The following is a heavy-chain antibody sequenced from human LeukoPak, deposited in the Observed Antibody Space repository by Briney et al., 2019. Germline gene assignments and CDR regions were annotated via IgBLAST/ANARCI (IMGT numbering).Heavy chain of an antibody. CDR2: IYYSGST. J-gene: IGHJ4*02. V-gene: IGHV4-30-4*01. CDR1: GGSISSGDYY. CDR3: ARGAMVRGVIPRFDY. D-gene: IGHD3-10*01. Sequence: SSETLSLTCTVSGGSISSGDYYWSWIRQPPGKGLEWIGYIYYSGSTYYNPSLKSRVTIPVDTSKNQFSLKLSSVTAADTAVYYCARGAMVRGVIPRFDYWGQGTLVTVSS.